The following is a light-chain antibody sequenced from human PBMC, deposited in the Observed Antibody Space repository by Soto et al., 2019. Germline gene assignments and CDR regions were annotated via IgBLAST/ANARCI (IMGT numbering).Light chain of an antibody. Sequence: DIQMTQSPSTLSASVGDRVTITCRASQSISTWLAWYQQKPGKAPKLLIYQASSLEGGVPSRFSGSGYGTEFTLTISSLQPDDFATYYCQQYDIYSRTFGQGTKVETK. CDR3: QQYDIYSRT. V-gene: IGKV1-5*03. J-gene: IGKJ2*02. CDR1: QSISTW. CDR2: QAS.